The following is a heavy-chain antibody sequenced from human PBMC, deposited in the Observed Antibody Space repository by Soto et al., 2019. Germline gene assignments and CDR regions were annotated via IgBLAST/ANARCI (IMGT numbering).Heavy chain of an antibody. J-gene: IGHJ3*02. V-gene: IGHV1-69*13. CDR1: GGTFSSYA. CDR2: IIPIFGTA. Sequence: ASVKVSCKASGGTFSSYAISWVRQAPGQGLEWMGGIIPIFGTANYAQKFQGRVTITADESTSTAYMELSSLRSEDTAVYYCARDYYDSSGYTLGAFDIWGQGTMVIVSS. D-gene: IGHD3-22*01. CDR3: ARDYYDSSGYTLGAFDI.